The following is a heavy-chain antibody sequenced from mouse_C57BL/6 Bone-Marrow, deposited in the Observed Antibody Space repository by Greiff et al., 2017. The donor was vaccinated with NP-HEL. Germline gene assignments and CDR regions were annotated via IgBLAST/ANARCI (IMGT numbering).Heavy chain of an antibody. CDR2: IYPGDGDT. CDR1: GYAFSSSW. V-gene: IGHV1-82*01. Sequence: QVQLKQSGPELVKPGASVKISCKASGYAFSSSWMNWVKQRPGKGLEWIGRIYPGDGDTNYNGKFKGKATLTADKSSSTAYRQLSSLTSEDSAVYFCARNYYSNYDAMDYWGQGTSVTVSS. J-gene: IGHJ4*01. D-gene: IGHD2-5*01. CDR3: ARNYYSNYDAMDY.